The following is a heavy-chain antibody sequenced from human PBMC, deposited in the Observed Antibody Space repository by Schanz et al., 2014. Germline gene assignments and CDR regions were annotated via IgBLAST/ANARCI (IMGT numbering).Heavy chain of an antibody. J-gene: IGHJ3*02. Sequence: EMQLLESGGGLAQPGGSLSLSCAASGFTLSNYAMSWVRQAPGKGLEWVSALSEGGGGTHYADSVRGRFTISRDNSKNTLYLQMNSLRAEDTAVYYCAKGRFGELSAFDIWGQGTMVTVSP. CDR2: LSEGGGGT. CDR1: GFTLSNYA. V-gene: IGHV3-23*01. CDR3: AKGRFGELSAFDI. D-gene: IGHD3-10*01.